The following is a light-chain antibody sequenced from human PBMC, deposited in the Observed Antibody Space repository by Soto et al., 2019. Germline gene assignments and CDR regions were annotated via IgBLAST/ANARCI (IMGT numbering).Light chain of an antibody. CDR3: SSYRSATILL. Sequence: QSVLTQPASVSGSPGQSITISCTGTSSDVGGYNYVSWHQQHPGNAPKLMIYGVSNRPSGVSNRFSGSKAGATASLTISGPQPGDEADYYCSSYRSATILLFGGGTKVTV. CDR2: GVS. CDR1: SSDVGGYNY. J-gene: IGLJ2*01. V-gene: IGLV2-14*01.